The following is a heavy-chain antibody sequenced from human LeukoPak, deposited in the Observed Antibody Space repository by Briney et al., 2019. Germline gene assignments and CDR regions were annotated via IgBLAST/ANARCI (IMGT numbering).Heavy chain of an antibody. CDR1: GFTFDDYA. CDR2: ISWNSGSI. V-gene: IGHV3-9*01. D-gene: IGHD3-22*01. J-gene: IGHJ5*02. CDR3: AKSESPHLHYFDNSGSYRNWFDP. Sequence: PGGSLRLSCAASGFTFDDYAMHWVRQAPGKCLDWVSGISWNSGSIGYADSVKGRFTISRDNAKNSLYLQMNNLRAEDTAFYYCAKSESPHLHYFDNSGSYRNWFDPWGQGTLVTVSS.